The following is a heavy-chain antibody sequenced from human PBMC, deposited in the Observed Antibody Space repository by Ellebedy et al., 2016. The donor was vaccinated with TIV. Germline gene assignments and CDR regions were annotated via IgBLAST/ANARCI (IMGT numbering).Heavy chain of an antibody. CDR2: MNPNGGHT. Sequence: AASVKVSCKASGYTFTSYDINWVRQATGQGLEWMGWMNPNGGHTGYARKFQGRVIMTRNTSINTAYMELSGLRSEDTAVYYCALLGGSILRVANRFDPWGQGTLVTVSS. V-gene: IGHV1-8*01. CDR3: ALLGGSILRVANRFDP. D-gene: IGHD3-3*01. CDR1: GYTFTSYD. J-gene: IGHJ5*02.